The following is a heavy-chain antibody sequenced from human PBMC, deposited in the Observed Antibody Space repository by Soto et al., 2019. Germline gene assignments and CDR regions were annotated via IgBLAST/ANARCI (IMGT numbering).Heavy chain of an antibody. CDR1: GGSISSSSYY. CDR3: ARQDQRGYSYGFDY. Sequence: PSETLSLTCTVSGGSISSSSYYWGWIRQPPGKGLEWIGSIYYSGSTYYNPSLKSRVTISVDTSKNQFSLKLSSVTAADTAVYYCARQDQRGYSYGFDYWGHGTLVTVSS. D-gene: IGHD5-18*01. V-gene: IGHV4-39*01. CDR2: IYYSGST. J-gene: IGHJ4*01.